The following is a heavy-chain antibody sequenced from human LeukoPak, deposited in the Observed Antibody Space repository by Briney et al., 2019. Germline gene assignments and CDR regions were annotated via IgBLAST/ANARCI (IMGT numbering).Heavy chain of an antibody. CDR1: GFTFDDYA. CDR2: ISWNSGSI. CDR3: AREGAGTRPFDY. Sequence: HPGGSLRLSCAASGFTFDDYAMHWVRQAPGKGLEWVSGISWNSGSIGYADSVKGRFTISRDNSKNTLYLQMNSLRAEDTAVYYCAREGAGTRPFDYWGQGTLVTVSS. V-gene: IGHV3-9*01. J-gene: IGHJ4*02. D-gene: IGHD1-1*01.